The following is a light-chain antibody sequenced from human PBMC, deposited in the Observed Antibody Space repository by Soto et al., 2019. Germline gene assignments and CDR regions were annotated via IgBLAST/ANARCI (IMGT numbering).Light chain of an antibody. Sequence: QSALTQPASVSGSPGQSITISSTGTSSDVGGYNYVSWYQQHPGKAPKLMIYEVSNRPSGVSNRFSGSKSGNTASLTISGLQAEDEADYYCNSYTSSSTLYVFGTGTKLTVL. V-gene: IGLV2-14*01. CDR1: SSDVGGYNY. J-gene: IGLJ1*01. CDR3: NSYTSSSTLYV. CDR2: EVS.